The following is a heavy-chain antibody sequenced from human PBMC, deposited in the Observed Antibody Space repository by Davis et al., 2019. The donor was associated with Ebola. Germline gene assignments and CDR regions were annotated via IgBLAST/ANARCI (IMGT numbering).Heavy chain of an antibody. CDR1: GFTFSSYE. J-gene: IGHJ4*02. CDR2: ISSSGSTI. CDR3: ASLPHCWGWYGLDY. Sequence: PGGSLRLSCAASGFTFSSYEMNWVRQAPGKGLEWVSYISSSGSTIYYADSVKGRFTISRDNAKNSLYLQMNSLRAEDTAVYYCASLPHCWGWYGLDYWGQGTLVTVSS. D-gene: IGHD6-19*01. V-gene: IGHV3-48*03.